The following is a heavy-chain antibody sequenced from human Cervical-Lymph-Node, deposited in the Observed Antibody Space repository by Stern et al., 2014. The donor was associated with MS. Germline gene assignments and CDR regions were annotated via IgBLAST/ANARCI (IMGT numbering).Heavy chain of an antibody. CDR2: LWFDGSNE. Sequence: QVQLVESGGGVAQPGRSLRLSCAASGFAFSSYAMHWVRQAPGKGLEWVAGLWFDGSNECYADSVKGRFTISRDNSNNSLYLQMNSLRAEDTAVYFCARDLRIAPRRFDHWGQGTLVTVSS. V-gene: IGHV3-33*01. CDR3: ARDLRIAPRRFDH. CDR1: GFAFSSYA. D-gene: IGHD6-6*01. J-gene: IGHJ4*02.